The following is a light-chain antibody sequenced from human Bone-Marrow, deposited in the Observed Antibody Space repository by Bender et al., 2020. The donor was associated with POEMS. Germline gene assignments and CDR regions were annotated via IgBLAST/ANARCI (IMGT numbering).Light chain of an antibody. CDR1: SSDVGNYNY. CDR3: CSYAGSSTYVV. V-gene: IGLV2-8*01. Sequence: QSALTQPPSASGSPGQSVTISCTGTSSDVGNYNYVSWYQQHPGKAPKRILYEVTKRPSGVPDRFSVSKCGNTDSLTISGLQAEDEADDYCCSYAGSSTYVVFGGGTKLTVL. CDR2: EVT. J-gene: IGLJ2*01.